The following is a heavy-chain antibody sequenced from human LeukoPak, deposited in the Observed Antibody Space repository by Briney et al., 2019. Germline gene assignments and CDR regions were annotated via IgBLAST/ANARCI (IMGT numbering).Heavy chain of an antibody. V-gene: IGHV3-30*04. CDR1: GFTFSSYS. CDR2: ISYDGSDK. D-gene: IGHD3-22*01. CDR3: AKGGGGPYYYDSSGFDY. J-gene: IGHJ4*02. Sequence: GRSLRRSCAASGFTFSSYSRHWVRQAPGKGLEGVAVISYDGSDKYYADSVKGRFTISRDNSKNTLYLQMNSLRAEDTAVYYCAKGGGGPYYYDSSGFDYWGQGTLVTVSS.